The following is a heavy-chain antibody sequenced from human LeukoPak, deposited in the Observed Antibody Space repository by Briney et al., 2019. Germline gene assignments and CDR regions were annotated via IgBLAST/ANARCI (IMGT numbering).Heavy chain of an antibody. CDR2: ISAYNGNT. D-gene: IGHD6-19*01. Sequence: ASVKVSCKASGYTFTSYGISWVRQAPGQGPEWMGWISAYNGNTNYAQKLQGRVTMTTDTSTSTAYMELRSLRSDDTAVYYCARGVGGAIAVAGTFDYWGQGTLVTVSS. CDR3: ARGVGGAIAVAGTFDY. J-gene: IGHJ4*02. V-gene: IGHV1-18*01. CDR1: GYTFTSYG.